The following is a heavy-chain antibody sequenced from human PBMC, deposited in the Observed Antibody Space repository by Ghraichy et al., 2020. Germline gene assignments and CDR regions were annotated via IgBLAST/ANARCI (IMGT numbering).Heavy chain of an antibody. J-gene: IGHJ3*02. CDR1: GFTFSTYY. Sequence: GGSLRLSCTASGFTFSTYYMHWARQAPGKGLVWVSRITSDGSSTAYADSVKGRFTISRDNAKNTLYLQTNSLRAEDTAVYYCARDRCGGDCWPDAFDIWGQGTMVTVSS. CDR3: ARDRCGGDCWPDAFDI. D-gene: IGHD2-21*02. CDR2: ITSDGSST. V-gene: IGHV3-74*01.